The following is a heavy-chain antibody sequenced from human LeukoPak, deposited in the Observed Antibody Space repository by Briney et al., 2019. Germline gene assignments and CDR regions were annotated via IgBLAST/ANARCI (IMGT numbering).Heavy chain of an antibody. D-gene: IGHD2-2*02. V-gene: IGHV3-30-3*01. J-gene: IGHJ6*02. CDR2: ISYDGSNK. CDR1: GFTFSSYA. Sequence: PGGSLRLSCAASGFTFSSYAMPWVRQAPGKGLEWVAVISYDGSNKYYADSVKGRFTISRDNSKNTLYLQMNSLRAEDTAVYYCTRNYGEVPAAIALYYYYGMDVWGQGTTVTVSS. CDR3: TRNYGEVPAAIALYYYYGMDV.